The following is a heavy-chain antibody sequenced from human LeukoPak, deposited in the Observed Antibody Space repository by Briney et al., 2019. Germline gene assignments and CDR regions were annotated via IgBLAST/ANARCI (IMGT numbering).Heavy chain of an antibody. CDR1: GFTFSTFA. Sequence: GGSLRLSCAASGFTFSTFAMIWVRQPPGKGLEWVSSIFPSGGEIHYADSVRGRFTISRDNSKSTLSLQMNSLRAEDTAIYYCAREYQLLLDYWGQGTLDTVSS. V-gene: IGHV3-23*01. CDR2: IFPSGGEI. D-gene: IGHD2-2*01. CDR3: AREYQLLLDY. J-gene: IGHJ4*02.